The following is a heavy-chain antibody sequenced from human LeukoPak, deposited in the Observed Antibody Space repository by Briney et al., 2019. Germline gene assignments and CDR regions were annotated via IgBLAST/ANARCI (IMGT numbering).Heavy chain of an antibody. CDR2: IKQDGSEK. D-gene: IGHD3-9*01. V-gene: IGHV3-7*01. Sequence: GGSLRLSCAASGFTFSSYWMSWVRQAPGEGLEWVANIKQDGSEKYYVDSVKGRFTISRDNAKNSLYLQMNSLRAEDTAVYYCARAGTLYYDILTGYWGNDAFDIWGQGTMVTVSS. CDR1: GFTFSSYW. CDR3: ARAGTLYYDILTGYWGNDAFDI. J-gene: IGHJ3*02.